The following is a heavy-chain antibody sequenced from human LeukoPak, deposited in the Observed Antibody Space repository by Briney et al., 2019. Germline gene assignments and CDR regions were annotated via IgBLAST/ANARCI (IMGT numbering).Heavy chain of an antibody. Sequence: SVRVSCKASGGTFSSYAISWVRQAPGQGLEWMGGIIPIFGTANYAQKFQGRVTITADKSTSTAYMELSSLRSEDTAVYYCARQPSIAARPSYMDVWGKGTTVTVSS. J-gene: IGHJ6*03. V-gene: IGHV1-69*06. CDR2: IIPIFGTA. CDR1: GGTFSSYA. D-gene: IGHD6-6*01. CDR3: ARQPSIAARPSYMDV.